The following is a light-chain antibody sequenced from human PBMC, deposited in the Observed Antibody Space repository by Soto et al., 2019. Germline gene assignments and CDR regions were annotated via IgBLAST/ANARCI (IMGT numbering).Light chain of an antibody. V-gene: IGKV3-20*01. Sequence: EIVLTQSPGTLSLSPGERATLSCRASQSVSNNYLAWYQQKPGQAPRFLMYGASIRATGTPDRFSGSGSGTDFTLTISRLEPEDYAVYYGQQYGSSPVSFGPGTKVDIK. CDR3: QQYGSSPVS. J-gene: IGKJ3*01. CDR1: QSVSNNY. CDR2: GAS.